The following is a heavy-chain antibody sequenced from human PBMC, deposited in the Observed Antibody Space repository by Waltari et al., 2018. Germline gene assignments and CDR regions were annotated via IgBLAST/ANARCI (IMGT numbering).Heavy chain of an antibody. V-gene: IGHV1-3*01. CDR2: INPVNGDK. Sequence: QVQLVESGAEVKKPGASVKVSCKASGYTFTSNAIHWVRQAPGQRFEWMGWINPVNGDKRYSQNFQGRVTITRVTSASTAYMELINLTSEDTAVYYCTRDSEVGGTWAFDIWGQGTMVTVSS. J-gene: IGHJ3*02. CDR3: TRDSEVGGTWAFDI. D-gene: IGHD1-26*01. CDR1: GYTFTSNA.